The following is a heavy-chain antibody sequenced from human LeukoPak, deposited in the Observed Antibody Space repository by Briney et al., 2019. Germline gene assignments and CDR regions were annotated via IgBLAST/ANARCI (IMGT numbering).Heavy chain of an antibody. CDR2: IRSKANSYAT. CDR3: TSHDYSNYAEFDY. J-gene: IGHJ4*02. V-gene: IGHV3-73*01. CDR1: GFTFSGSA. D-gene: IGHD4-4*01. Sequence: GGSLRLSCAASGFTFSGSAMHLVRQASGKGLEWVGRIRSKANSYATAYAASVKGRFTISRDDSKNTAYLQMNSLKTEDTAVYYCTSHDYSNYAEFDYWGQGTLVTVSS.